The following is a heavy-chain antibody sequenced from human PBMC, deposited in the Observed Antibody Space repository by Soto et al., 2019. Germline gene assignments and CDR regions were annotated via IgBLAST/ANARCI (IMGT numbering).Heavy chain of an antibody. V-gene: IGHV3-73*01. CDR2: IRAKAYSYAT. CDR1: GFTFSDAA. J-gene: IGHJ4*02. CDR3: TRHSVDS. Sequence: EVQLVESGGGLVQPGGSLKLSCAASGFTFSDAALHWVRQASGKGLEWVGRIRAKAYSYATAYAASVKGRFTISRDDSKNTAYLQMNSLKPEDTAVYYCTRHSVDSGGQGTLVTVSS.